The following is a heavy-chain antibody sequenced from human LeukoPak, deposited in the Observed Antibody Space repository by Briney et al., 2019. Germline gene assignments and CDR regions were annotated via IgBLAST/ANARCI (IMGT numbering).Heavy chain of an antibody. Sequence: GGSLRLSCAASGFTFDDYAMHWVRQAPGKGLEWVSGISWNSGSIGYADSVKGRFTISRDNAKNSLYLQMNSLRAEDTALYYCARDKGYGDFTDYYYYMDVWGKGTTVTGSS. V-gene: IGHV3-9*01. D-gene: IGHD4-17*01. CDR1: GFTFDDYA. J-gene: IGHJ6*03. CDR2: ISWNSGSI. CDR3: ARDKGYGDFTDYYYYMDV.